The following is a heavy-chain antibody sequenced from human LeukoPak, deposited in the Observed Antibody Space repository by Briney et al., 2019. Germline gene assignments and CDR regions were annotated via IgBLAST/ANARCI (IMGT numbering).Heavy chain of an antibody. CDR3: ARGYSSGWYPYYYYCMDV. CDR2: IYYSGST. CDR1: GGSISSSSYY. V-gene: IGHV4-39*07. J-gene: IGHJ6*03. D-gene: IGHD6-19*01. Sequence: SETLSLTCTVSGGSISSSSYYWGWIRQPPGKGLEWIGSIYYSGSTYYNPSLKSRVTISVDTSKNQFSLKLSSVTAADTAVYYCARGYSSGWYPYYYYCMDVWGKGTTVTVSS.